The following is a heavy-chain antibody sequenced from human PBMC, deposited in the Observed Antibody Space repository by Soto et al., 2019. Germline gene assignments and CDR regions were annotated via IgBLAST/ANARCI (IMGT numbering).Heavy chain of an antibody. CDR1: GGSISSGHYY. CDR2: IYSAST. V-gene: IGHV4-39*01. J-gene: IGHJ6*02. D-gene: IGHD2-15*01. Sequence: QLQLQESGPGLVKPSETLSLTCIVSGGSISSGHYYWGWIRQPPEKGLEWIGSIYSASTYYNPSLKSRVAISVDSSKSQFSLRLSSVTAADTAVYYCARHFLGRYYYGMDVWGQGTTVTVSS. CDR3: ARHFLGRYYYGMDV.